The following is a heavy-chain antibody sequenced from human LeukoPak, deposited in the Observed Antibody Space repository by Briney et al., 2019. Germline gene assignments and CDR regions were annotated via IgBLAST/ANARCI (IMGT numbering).Heavy chain of an antibody. CDR2: IKQDGSEK. D-gene: IGHD4-23*01. Sequence: PGGSLRLSCAASGFTFSSYVMSWVRQAPGKGLEWVANIKQDGSEKYYVDSVKGRFTISRDNAKNSLYLQMNNLRAEDTAVYYCARAPEGYTVVTIFDYWGQGTLVAVSS. J-gene: IGHJ4*02. CDR1: GFTFSSYV. CDR3: ARAPEGYTVVTIFDY. V-gene: IGHV3-7*05.